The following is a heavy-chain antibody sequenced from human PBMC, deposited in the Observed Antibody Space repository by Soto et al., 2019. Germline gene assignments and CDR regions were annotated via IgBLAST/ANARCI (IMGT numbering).Heavy chain of an antibody. CDR1: GDSVSIKSAA. CDR3: ARDPGYSLDY. CDR2: TYYRSKWYY. D-gene: IGHD5-18*01. V-gene: IGHV6-1*01. Sequence: TLSLTCAISGDSVSIKSAAWNWIRQSPSRGLEWLGRTYYRSKWYYDYADSVKSRITINSDTSKNQFSLQLNSVTPEDTAVNYCARDPGYSLDYWGQGTLVTVSS. J-gene: IGHJ4*02.